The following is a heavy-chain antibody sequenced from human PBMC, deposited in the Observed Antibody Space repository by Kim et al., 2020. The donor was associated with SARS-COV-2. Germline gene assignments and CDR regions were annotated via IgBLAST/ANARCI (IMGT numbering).Heavy chain of an antibody. V-gene: IGHV3-30*04. D-gene: IGHD3-9*01. J-gene: IGHJ4*02. Sequence: GGSLRLSCAASGFTFSSYAMHWVRQAPGKGLEWVAVISYDGSNKYYADSVKGRFTISRDNSKNTLYLQMNSLRAEDTAVYYCATPSLLRYFDWLLPTQFDYWGQGTLVTVSS. CDR3: ATPSLLRYFDWLLPTQFDY. CDR1: GFTFSSYA. CDR2: ISYDGSNK.